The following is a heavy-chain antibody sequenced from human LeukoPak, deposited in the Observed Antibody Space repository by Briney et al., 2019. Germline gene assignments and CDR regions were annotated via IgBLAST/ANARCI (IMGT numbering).Heavy chain of an antibody. CDR1: GGSISSGSYY. Sequence: SETLSLTCTVSGGSISSGSYYWGWIRQPPGKGLEWIGSIYYSGSTYYNPSLKSRVTISVDTSKNQFSLKLSSVTAADTAVYYCARGYSSGWWSYYFDYWGQGTLVTVSS. CDR3: ARGYSSGWWSYYFDY. D-gene: IGHD6-19*01. CDR2: IYYSGST. V-gene: IGHV4-39*01. J-gene: IGHJ4*02.